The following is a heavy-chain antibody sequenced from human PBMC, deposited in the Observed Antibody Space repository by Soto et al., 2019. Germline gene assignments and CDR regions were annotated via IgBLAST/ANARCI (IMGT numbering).Heavy chain of an antibody. CDR3: ARLPYSTLLGGLDP. CDR2: IWNHGNTA. J-gene: IGHJ5*02. V-gene: IGHV3-33*01. CDR1: GVTLSYYG. D-gene: IGHD6-13*01. Sequence: GGSLRLSCVASGVTLSYYGVHWVRQSPGKGLEWVALIWNHGNTAYHADSVKGRFTVSRDNSRNTVYLQMNSLRAEDTAVYYWARLPYSTLLGGLDPWGRGTLVTVSS.